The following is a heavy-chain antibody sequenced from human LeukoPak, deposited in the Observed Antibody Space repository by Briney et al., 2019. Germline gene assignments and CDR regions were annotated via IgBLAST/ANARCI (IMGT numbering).Heavy chain of an antibody. Sequence: ASVKVSCKASGYTFTGYYMHWVRQAPGQGLEWMGWINPNSGGTNYAQKIQGRVTMTRDTSISTAYMELSRLRSDDTAVYYCARTRWGEDAFDIWGQGTMVTVSS. CDR2: INPNSGGT. J-gene: IGHJ3*02. D-gene: IGHD2-21*01. CDR3: ARTRWGEDAFDI. V-gene: IGHV1-2*02. CDR1: GYTFTGYY.